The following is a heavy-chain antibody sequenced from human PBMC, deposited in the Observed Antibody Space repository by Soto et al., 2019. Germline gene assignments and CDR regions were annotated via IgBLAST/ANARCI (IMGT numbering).Heavy chain of an antibody. CDR2: INHSGST. Sequence: SETLSLTCAVYGGSFSGYYWSWIRQPPGKGLEWIGEINHSGSTNYNPSLKSRVTISVDTSKNQFSLKLSSVTAADTAVYYCAREIGLCTNGVCYRRIWAANWFDPWGQGTLVTVSS. J-gene: IGHJ5*02. V-gene: IGHV4-34*01. CDR1: GGSFSGYY. D-gene: IGHD2-8*01. CDR3: AREIGLCTNGVCYRRIWAANWFDP.